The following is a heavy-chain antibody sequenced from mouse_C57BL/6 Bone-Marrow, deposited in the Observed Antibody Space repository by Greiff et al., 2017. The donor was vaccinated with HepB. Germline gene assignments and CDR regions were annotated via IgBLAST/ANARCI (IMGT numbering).Heavy chain of an antibody. CDR2: IDGISGGT. CDR1: GYTFTSYW. Sequence: QVQLQQPGAELVKPGASVKLSCTASGYTFTSYWMHWVNQTPGQGLEWMGRIDGISGGTKYNEKLKSKATLTVDKPTSTAYMQLSSQTSEDAAVYYYARAWELGYFDYWGQGTTLTVSS. V-gene: IGHV1-72*01. CDR3: ARAWELGYFDY. J-gene: IGHJ2*01. D-gene: IGHD4-1*01.